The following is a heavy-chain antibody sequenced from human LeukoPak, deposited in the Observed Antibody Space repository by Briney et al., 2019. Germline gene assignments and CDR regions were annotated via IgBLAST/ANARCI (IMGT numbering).Heavy chain of an antibody. Sequence: SVKVSCKASGGTFSSYAISWVRQAPGQGLEWMGGIIPIFGTANYAQKFQGRVTITADESTSTAYMELSSLRSEDTAVYYCARVGATYYYDSSGYYPNWFDPWGQGTPVTVSS. CDR3: ARVGATYYYDSSGYYPNWFDP. D-gene: IGHD3-22*01. CDR1: GGTFSSYA. J-gene: IGHJ5*02. V-gene: IGHV1-69*13. CDR2: IIPIFGTA.